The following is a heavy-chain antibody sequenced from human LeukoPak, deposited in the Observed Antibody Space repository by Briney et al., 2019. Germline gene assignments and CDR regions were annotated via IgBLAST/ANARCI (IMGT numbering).Heavy chain of an antibody. V-gene: IGHV3-23*01. J-gene: IGHJ6*01. CDR1: GFTFSSYS. D-gene: IGHD3-9*01. CDR3: AKMFGRTRYFDWLRSYYYGMDV. CDR2: INGSGGTT. Sequence: GGSLTLSCTASGFTFSSYSMSWVRQAPGQGLEWISSINGSGGTTNYAHSVQGRFTISRDNSKNTLYLQMNSLRAEDTAVYYCAKMFGRTRYFDWLRSYYYGMDVWGQGTTVTVSS.